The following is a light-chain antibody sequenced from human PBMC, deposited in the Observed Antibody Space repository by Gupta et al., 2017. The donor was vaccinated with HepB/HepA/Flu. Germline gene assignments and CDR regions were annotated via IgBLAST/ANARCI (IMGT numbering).Light chain of an antibody. CDR1: SSDVGGHNY. J-gene: IGLJ2*01. CDR3: SSYAGSNNVV. V-gene: IGLV2-8*01. Sequence: QSALTQPPSASGSPGQSVTISCTGTSSDVGGHNYVSWYHQHPGKAPKLMIYEVSKRPSGVPDRFSGSKSGDTASLNVSGLQAEDESDYYCSSYAGSNNVVFGGGTKLTV. CDR2: EVS.